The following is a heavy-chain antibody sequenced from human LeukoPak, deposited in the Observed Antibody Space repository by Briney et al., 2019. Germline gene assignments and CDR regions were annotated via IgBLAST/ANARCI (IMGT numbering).Heavy chain of an antibody. CDR3: ARRRYSGSSQHFDY. CDR2: IKQDGSEK. Sequence: GGPLRLSCAAFGLTFNNYWMSWVRQAPGKGLEWVANIKQDGSEKYYVDSVKGRFTVSRDNAKNSLYLQMNSLRAEDTAVYYCARRRYSGSSQHFDYWGQGTLVTVSS. V-gene: IGHV3-7*01. J-gene: IGHJ4*02. CDR1: GLTFNNYW. D-gene: IGHD1-26*01.